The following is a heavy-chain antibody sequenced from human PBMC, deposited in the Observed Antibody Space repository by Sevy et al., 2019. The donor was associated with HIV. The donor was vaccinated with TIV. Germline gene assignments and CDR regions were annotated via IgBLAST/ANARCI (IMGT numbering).Heavy chain of an antibody. CDR1: GFTFSSYW. J-gene: IGHJ4*02. CDR3: ARDVVVLSSSGYYFDY. D-gene: IGHD6-13*01. Sequence: GESLKISCAASGFTFSSYWMSWVRQAPGKGLEWVANIKQDGSEKYYVDSVKGRFTISRDNDKNSLYLKMNSLRAEDTAVYYCARDVVVLSSSGYYFDYWGQGTLVTVSS. CDR2: IKQDGSEK. V-gene: IGHV3-7*01.